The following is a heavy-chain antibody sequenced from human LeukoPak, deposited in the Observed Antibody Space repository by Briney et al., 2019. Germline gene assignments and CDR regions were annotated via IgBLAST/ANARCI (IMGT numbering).Heavy chain of an antibody. J-gene: IGHJ4*02. CDR1: GGSFRGYY. V-gene: IGHV4-34*01. D-gene: IGHD6-13*01. Sequence: SETLSLICAVYGGSFRGYYWSWIRQPPGKGLEWIGEINHSGSTNYNPSLKSRVTISVDTSKNQFSLTLSSVTAADTAVYYCARGVRKQQLVRRYFDYWGQGTLVTVSS. CDR2: INHSGST. CDR3: ARGVRKQQLVRRYFDY.